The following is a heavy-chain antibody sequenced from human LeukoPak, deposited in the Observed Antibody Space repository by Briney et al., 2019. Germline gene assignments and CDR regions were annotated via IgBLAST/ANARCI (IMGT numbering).Heavy chain of an antibody. CDR2: ISDSGGST. Sequence: PGGSLRLSCAASGFTFSSYAMSWVRQAPGKGLEWVSAISDSGGSTYYADSVKGRFTISRDNSKNTLYLQMNSLRAEDTAVYYCAKKGGIFYGDWVLEVGLDYWGQGTLVTVSS. J-gene: IGHJ4*02. D-gene: IGHD2-21*02. CDR3: AKKGGIFYGDWVLEVGLDY. CDR1: GFTFSSYA. V-gene: IGHV3-23*01.